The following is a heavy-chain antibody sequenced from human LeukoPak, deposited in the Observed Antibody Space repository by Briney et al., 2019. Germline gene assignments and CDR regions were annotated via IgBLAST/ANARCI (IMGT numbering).Heavy chain of an antibody. Sequence: GASVKVSCKVSGYTLTELSMHWVRQAPGKGLEWMGGFDPEDGETIYAQKFQGRVTMTEDTSTDTAYMELSSLRSEDTAVYYCATGRLGYCSSTSCYTLDYWGQGTLVTVSS. CDR1: GYTLTELS. J-gene: IGHJ4*02. CDR2: FDPEDGET. D-gene: IGHD2-2*02. V-gene: IGHV1-24*01. CDR3: ATGRLGYCSSTSCYTLDY.